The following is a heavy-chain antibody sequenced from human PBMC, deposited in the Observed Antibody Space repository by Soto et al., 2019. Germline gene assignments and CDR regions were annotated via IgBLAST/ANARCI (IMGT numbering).Heavy chain of an antibody. J-gene: IGHJ4*02. CDR1: GFVFNIHG. D-gene: IGHD1-26*01. V-gene: IGHV3-23*01. Sequence: DVQLLESGGTLAQPGGSLRLSCAASGFVFNIHGMSWVRQAPGKGLELIYSIGGSDTYYSDSVNGRFTISRDNSNNTVYLHMSSLRAEHTAFYFWAKDAIAGNGHWEYFGHWGQGTLVTVSS. CDR3: AKDAIAGNGHWEYFGH. CDR2: IGGSDT.